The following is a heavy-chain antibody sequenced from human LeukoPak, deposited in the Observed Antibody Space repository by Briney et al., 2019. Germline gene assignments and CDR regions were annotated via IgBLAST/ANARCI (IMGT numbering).Heavy chain of an antibody. J-gene: IGHJ2*01. CDR2: ISSSRSSI. Sequence: GGSLRLSCAASGFTFSSYTMNWVRQAPGKGLEWVSSISSSRSSIYYADSMKGRFTISRGNAKNSLYLQMNSLRAEDTAVYYCARDLVFDLWGRGTLVTVSS. D-gene: IGHD3-9*01. CDR3: ARDLVFDL. V-gene: IGHV3-21*04. CDR1: GFTFSSYT.